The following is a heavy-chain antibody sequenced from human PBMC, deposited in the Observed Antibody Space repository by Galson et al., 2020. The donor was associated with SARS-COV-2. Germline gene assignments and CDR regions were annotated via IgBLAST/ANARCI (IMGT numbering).Heavy chain of an antibody. CDR1: GFSFSSTA. V-gene: IGHV3-23*01. Sequence: GGSLRLSCAASGFSFSSTAMSWVRQAPGKGLECVSGISSSGTVTYYADSVKGHFTISRDYSKNTVYLQMSSRRAEDTARYFCAKHTGAAPWYYFDSWGQGTLVTVSS. J-gene: IGHJ4*02. CDR3: AKHTGAAPWYYFDS. D-gene: IGHD6-13*01. CDR2: ISSSGTVT.